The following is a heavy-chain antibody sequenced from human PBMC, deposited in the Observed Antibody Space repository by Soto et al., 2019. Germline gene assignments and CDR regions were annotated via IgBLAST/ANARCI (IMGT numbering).Heavy chain of an antibody. CDR3: ARSQGSSTSLEIYYYYYYGMDV. V-gene: IGHV1-69*13. D-gene: IGHD2-2*01. CDR2: IIPIFGTA. Sequence: SVKVSCKASGGTFSSYAISWVRQAPGQGLEWMGGIIPIFGTANYAQKFQGRVTITADESTSTAYMELSSLRSEDTAVYYCARSQGSSTSLEIYYYYYYGMDVWGQGTTVTLSS. CDR1: GGTFSSYA. J-gene: IGHJ6*02.